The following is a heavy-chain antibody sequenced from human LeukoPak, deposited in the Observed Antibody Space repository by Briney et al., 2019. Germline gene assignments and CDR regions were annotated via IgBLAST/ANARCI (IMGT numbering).Heavy chain of an antibody. CDR1: AYTFTDFY. V-gene: IGHV1-2*04. Sequence: ASVKVSCKAFAYTFTDFYIHWVRQAPGQGLEWMGWINPNSGGTNYAQKFQGWVTMTRDTSIFTSYMELSRLTSDDTAVYYCARQGLHYDSSGYLVYWGQGALVTVSS. CDR3: ARQGLHYDSSGYLVY. D-gene: IGHD3-22*01. CDR2: INPNSGGT. J-gene: IGHJ4*02.